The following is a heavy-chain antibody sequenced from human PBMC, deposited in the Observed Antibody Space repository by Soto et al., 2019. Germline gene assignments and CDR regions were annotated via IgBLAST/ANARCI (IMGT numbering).Heavy chain of an antibody. D-gene: IGHD3-3*01. CDR1: GGSFSGYY. J-gene: IGHJ5*02. CDR2: INHSGST. CDR3: ALLCYDFSKNWFDP. Sequence: PSETLSLTCAVYGGSFSGYYWSWIRQPPGKGLEWIGEINHSGSTNYNPSLKSRVTISVDTSKNQFSLKLSSVTAADTAVYYCALLCYDFSKNWFDPWGQGTLVTVSS. V-gene: IGHV4-34*01.